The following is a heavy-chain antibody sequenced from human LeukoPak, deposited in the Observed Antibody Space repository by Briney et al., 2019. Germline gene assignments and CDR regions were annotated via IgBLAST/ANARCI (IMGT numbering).Heavy chain of an antibody. V-gene: IGHV4-31*03. CDR2: IYYSGST. CDR1: GGSISRGGYY. CDR3: ASGDSSGYYYFDY. Sequence: SQTLSLTCTVSGGSISRGGYYWSWIRQHPGKGLEWIGYIYYSGSTYYNPSLKSRVTISVDTSKNQFSLKLSSVTAADTAVYYCASGDSSGYYYFDYWGQGTLVTVSS. D-gene: IGHD3-22*01. J-gene: IGHJ4*02.